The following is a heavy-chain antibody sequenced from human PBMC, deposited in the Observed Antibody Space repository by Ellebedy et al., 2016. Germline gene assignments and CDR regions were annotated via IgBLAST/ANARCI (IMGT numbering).Heavy chain of an antibody. Sequence: GGSLRLSCAASGFTFDDYGMHWVRQTPGKGLEWVSGIRSNSGIIGYADSVKGRFTISRDNAKKSLYLQMNSLGAEDTAVYYCARQGGLSGIWYFDYWGQGSLVTVSS. V-gene: IGHV3-9*01. CDR2: IRSNSGII. J-gene: IGHJ4*02. D-gene: IGHD1-1*01. CDR1: GFTFDDYG. CDR3: ARQGGLSGIWYFDY.